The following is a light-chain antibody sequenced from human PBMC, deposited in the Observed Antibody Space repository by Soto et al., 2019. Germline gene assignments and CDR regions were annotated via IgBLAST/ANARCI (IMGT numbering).Light chain of an antibody. CDR1: QPIDTY. Sequence: DVQLSQSPSALSASIGDTVTITCRASQPIDTYLHWYQQKPGKVPNLLIYRTSSLQSGVPSRFSGGGSGTDFTLTISGLQPEDFATYYCQQSFTIPPTFGQGTTVE. CDR3: QQSFTIPPT. J-gene: IGKJ1*01. V-gene: IGKV1-39*01. CDR2: RTS.